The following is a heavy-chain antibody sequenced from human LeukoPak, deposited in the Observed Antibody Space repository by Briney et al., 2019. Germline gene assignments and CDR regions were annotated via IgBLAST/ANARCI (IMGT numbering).Heavy chain of an antibody. D-gene: IGHD5-12*01. Sequence: GGSLRLSCAASGFTFNTNAMSWVRQAPGKGLEWVSAISGRTGGTYYAASVKGRFTISRGNSKSTLYLQMDSLRAEDTAVYYCAKCGNSGCHLIDYWGQGTLVTVSS. CDR3: AKCGNSGCHLIDY. V-gene: IGHV3-23*01. J-gene: IGHJ4*02. CDR2: ISGRTGGT. CDR1: GFTFNTNA.